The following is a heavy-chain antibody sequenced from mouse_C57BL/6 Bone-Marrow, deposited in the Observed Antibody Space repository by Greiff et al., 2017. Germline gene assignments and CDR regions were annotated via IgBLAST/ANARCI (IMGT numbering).Heavy chain of an antibody. Sequence: VQLQESGPELVKPGASVKISCKASGYAFSSSWMNWVKLRPGKGLEWIGRIYPGDGGTNYNGKFKGKATLTADKSSSTAYMQLSSLTSEDSAVYCWASRTGGYWGQGTTLTVSS. D-gene: IGHD4-1*01. CDR1: GYAFSSSW. CDR2: IYPGDGGT. J-gene: IGHJ2*01. V-gene: IGHV1-82*01. CDR3: ASRTGGY.